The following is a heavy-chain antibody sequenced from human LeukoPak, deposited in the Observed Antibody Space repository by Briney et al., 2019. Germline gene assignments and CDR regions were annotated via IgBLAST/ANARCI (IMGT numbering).Heavy chain of an antibody. J-gene: IGHJ4*02. CDR1: GGSISSYY. CDR3: ARQDPFRLADFDY. Sequence: SETLSLTCTVSGGSISSYYWSWIRQPPGKGLEWIGRIYTSGSTNYNPSLKSRVTMSVDTSKNQFSLKLSSVTAADTAVYYCARQDPFRLADFDYWGQGTLVTVSS. D-gene: IGHD6-19*01. CDR2: IYTSGST. V-gene: IGHV4-4*07.